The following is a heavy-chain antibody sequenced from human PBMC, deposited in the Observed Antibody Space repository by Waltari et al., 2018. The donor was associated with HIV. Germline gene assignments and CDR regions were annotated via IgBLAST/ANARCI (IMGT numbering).Heavy chain of an antibody. Sequence: QVQLQESGPGLVKPSETLSLTCTVSGGSISSYYWSWIRQPPGKGLEWIGYIYYSGSTNYNPSLKSRVTISVDTSKNQFSLKLSSVTAADTVVYYCARPHTIRTRYGMDVWGQGTTVTVSS. V-gene: IGHV4-59*01. CDR2: IYYSGST. D-gene: IGHD5-12*01. J-gene: IGHJ6*02. CDR3: ARPHTIRTRYGMDV. CDR1: GGSISSYY.